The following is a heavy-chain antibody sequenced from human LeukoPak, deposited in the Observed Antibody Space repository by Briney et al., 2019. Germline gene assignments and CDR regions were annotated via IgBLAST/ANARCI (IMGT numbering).Heavy chain of an antibody. J-gene: IGHJ5*02. V-gene: IGHV4-39*01. Sequence: SETLSLTCTVSGGSISSSSYYWGWIRQPPGKGLEWIGSIYYSGSTYYNPSLKSRVTISVDTSKNQFSLKLSSVTAADTAVYYCARRGGNSFIVWFDPWGQGTLVTVSS. D-gene: IGHD4-23*01. CDR1: GGSISSSSYY. CDR2: IYYSGST. CDR3: ARRGGNSFIVWFDP.